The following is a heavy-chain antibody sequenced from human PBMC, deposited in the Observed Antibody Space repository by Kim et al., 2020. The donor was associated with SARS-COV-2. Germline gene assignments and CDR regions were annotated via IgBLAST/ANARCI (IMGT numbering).Heavy chain of an antibody. CDR3: AREGIVVVVAGFDY. Sequence: GGSLRLSCAASGFTFSSYGMHWVRQAPGKGLEWVAVIWYDGSNKYYADSVKGRFTISRDNSKNTLYLQMNSPRAEDTAVYYCAREGIVVVVAGFDYWGQGTLVTVSS. V-gene: IGHV3-33*01. D-gene: IGHD2-15*01. CDR1: GFTFSSYG. CDR2: IWYDGSNK. J-gene: IGHJ4*02.